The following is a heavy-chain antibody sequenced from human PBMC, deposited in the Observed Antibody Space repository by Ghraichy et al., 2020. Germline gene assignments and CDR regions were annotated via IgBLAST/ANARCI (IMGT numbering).Heavy chain of an antibody. CDR1: GFTFSSYR. D-gene: IGHD5-18*01. CDR3: ARDLGYSYGGFGY. Sequence: GGSLRLSCAASGFTFSSYRMNWVRQAPGKGLEWVSYISSSSTIYYADSVKGRFTISRDNAKNSLYLQMNSLRDEDTAVYYCARDLGYSYGGFGYWGQGTLVTVSS. CDR2: ISSSSTI. J-gene: IGHJ4*02. V-gene: IGHV3-48*02.